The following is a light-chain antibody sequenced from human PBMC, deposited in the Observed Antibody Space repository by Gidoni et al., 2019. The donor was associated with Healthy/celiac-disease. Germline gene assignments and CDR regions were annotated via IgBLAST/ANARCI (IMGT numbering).Light chain of an antibody. CDR3: QQRSNWPPLYT. V-gene: IGKV3-11*01. CDR2: DAS. CDR1: QSVSR. J-gene: IGKJ2*01. Sequence: VLTQSPATLSLSPGERATLSCRASQSVSRLLIYDASNRATGIPARFSGSGSWTEFTLTISSLETEDVAVYYCQQRSNWPPLYTFXQXTKLEIK.